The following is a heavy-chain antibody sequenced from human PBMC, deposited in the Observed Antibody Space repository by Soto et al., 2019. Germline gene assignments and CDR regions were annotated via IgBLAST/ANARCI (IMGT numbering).Heavy chain of an antibody. Sequence: GGSLRLSCAASGFTFSSYAMSWVRQAPGKGLEWVSAISGSGGSTYYADSVKGRFTISRDNSKNTLYLQMNSLRAEDTAVYYCANGKGYCSSTSCSSFDYWGQGTLVTVSS. J-gene: IGHJ4*02. CDR2: ISGSGGST. V-gene: IGHV3-23*01. CDR1: GFTFSSYA. CDR3: ANGKGYCSSTSCSSFDY. D-gene: IGHD2-2*01.